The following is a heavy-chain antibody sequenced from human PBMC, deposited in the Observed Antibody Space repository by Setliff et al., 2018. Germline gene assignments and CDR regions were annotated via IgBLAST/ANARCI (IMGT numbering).Heavy chain of an antibody. Sequence: SETLSLTCTVSDGSTRGFYWSWIRQPPGKGLEWIGYIYTSGSTNYNPSLKSRGTISVDTSRNQFSLKLSSVTATDTAVYYCVRVEAGYCSSTSCYVVGAFDIWGQGTMVTVSS. V-gene: IGHV4-4*08. CDR1: DGSTRGFY. D-gene: IGHD2-2*03. CDR3: VRVEAGYCSSTSCYVVGAFDI. J-gene: IGHJ3*02. CDR2: IYTSGST.